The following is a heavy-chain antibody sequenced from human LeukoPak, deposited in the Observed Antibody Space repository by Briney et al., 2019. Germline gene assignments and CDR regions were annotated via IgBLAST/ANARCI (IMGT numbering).Heavy chain of an antibody. Sequence: GGSLRLSCAASGFTFSSYAMSWVRQAPGKGPEWVSAISGSGGSTYYADSVKGRFTISRDNSKNTLYLQMNSLRAEDTAVYYCAKLPGASRDGYNWGNYWGQGTLVTVSS. V-gene: IGHV3-23*01. CDR3: AKLPGASRDGYNWGNY. CDR2: ISGSGGST. D-gene: IGHD5-24*01. J-gene: IGHJ4*02. CDR1: GFTFSSYA.